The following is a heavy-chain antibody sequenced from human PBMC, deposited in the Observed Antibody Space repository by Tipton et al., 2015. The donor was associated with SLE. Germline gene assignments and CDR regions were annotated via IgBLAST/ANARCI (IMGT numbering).Heavy chain of an antibody. V-gene: IGHV1-8*02. Sequence: QVQLVQSGSELKKPGASVRVSCKASGYTFSSYDINWVRQATGQGLEWMGWMNPDSGNTGYAQRFQGRVTMTWDTSGSTAYMELSSLRSEDTAVYYCTAAPYYYYYMDVWGKGTTVTVSS. J-gene: IGHJ6*03. CDR3: TAAPYYYYYMDV. CDR1: GYTFSSYD. CDR2: MNPDSGNT. D-gene: IGHD2-2*01.